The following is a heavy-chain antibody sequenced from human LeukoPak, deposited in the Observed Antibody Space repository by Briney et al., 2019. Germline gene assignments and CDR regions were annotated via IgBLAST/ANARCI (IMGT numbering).Heavy chain of an antibody. D-gene: IGHD2-21*01. CDR3: ATYILNAGDSNWYDR. CDR2: IWYDGSNK. Sequence: GGSLRLSCAASGFTFSNHAMHWVRQAPGKGLEWVAVIWYDGSNKYYADSVKGRFTISRDNSKNSLYLHMSSLRADDTAVYYCATYILNAGDSNWYDRWGQGTLVTVSS. J-gene: IGHJ5*02. V-gene: IGHV3-33*08. CDR1: GFTFSNHA.